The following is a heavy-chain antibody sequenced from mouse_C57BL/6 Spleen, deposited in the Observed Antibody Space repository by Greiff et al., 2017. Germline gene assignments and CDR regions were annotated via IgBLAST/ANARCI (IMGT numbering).Heavy chain of an antibody. J-gene: IGHJ4*01. CDR1: GYTFTSYW. D-gene: IGHD1-1*01. CDR3: ARLTTVVADYSIDY. CDR2: IHPNSGST. Sequence: QVQLQQPGAELVKPGASVKLSCKASGYTFTSYWMHWVKQRPGQGLEWIGMIHPNSGSTNYNEKFKSKATLTVDKSSSTAYMQLSSLTSEDSAVYYCARLTTVVADYSIDYWGQGTSVTVSS. V-gene: IGHV1-64*01.